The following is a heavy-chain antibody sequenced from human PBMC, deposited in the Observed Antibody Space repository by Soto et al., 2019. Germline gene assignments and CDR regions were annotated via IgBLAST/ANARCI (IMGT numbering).Heavy chain of an antibody. D-gene: IGHD2-15*01. Sequence: GESLKISCKGSGYSFTSYWIGWVRQMPGKGLEWMGIIYPGDSDTRYSPSFQGQVTISADKSISTAYLQWSSLKASDTAMYYCARSGCSGGSCYSIYPYYYYGMDVWGQGTTVIVSS. CDR3: ARSGCSGGSCYSIYPYYYYGMDV. CDR1: GYSFTSYW. CDR2: IYPGDSDT. V-gene: IGHV5-51*01. J-gene: IGHJ6*02.